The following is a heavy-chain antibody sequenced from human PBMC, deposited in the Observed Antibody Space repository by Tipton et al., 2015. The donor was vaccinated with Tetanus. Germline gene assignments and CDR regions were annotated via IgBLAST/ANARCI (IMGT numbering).Heavy chain of an antibody. CDR3: ARDPTFNWNDANWFDP. Sequence: QLVQSGAEVKKPGASVKVSCKASGYTFTSYYLHWVRQAPGQGLEWMGIINTSSGSRSYAQKFQGRVTMTRDTSTNTVYMELSSLKSEDTAVYYCARDPTFNWNDANWFDPWGQGTLVTVSS. CDR2: INTSSGSR. D-gene: IGHD1-20*01. J-gene: IGHJ5*02. V-gene: IGHV1-46*01. CDR1: GYTFTSYY.